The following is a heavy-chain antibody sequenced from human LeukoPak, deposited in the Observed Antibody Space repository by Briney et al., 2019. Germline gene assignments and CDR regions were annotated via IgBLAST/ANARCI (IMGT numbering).Heavy chain of an antibody. CDR1: GYTFTSYD. D-gene: IGHD3-10*01. CDR2: MNPNSGNT. Sequence: ASAKVSCKASGYTFTSYDINWVRQATGQGLEWMGWMNPNSGNTGYAQKFQGRVTMTRNTSISTAYMELSSLRSEDTAVYYCASGVVRGVITADYWGQGTLVTVSS. V-gene: IGHV1-8*01. J-gene: IGHJ4*02. CDR3: ASGVVRGVITADY.